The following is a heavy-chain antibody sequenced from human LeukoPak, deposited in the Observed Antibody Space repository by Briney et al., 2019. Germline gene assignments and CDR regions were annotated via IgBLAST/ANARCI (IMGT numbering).Heavy chain of an antibody. CDR3: ARPFSGRGDAFDI. V-gene: IGHV4-59*01. J-gene: IGHJ3*02. CDR2: IYYPACT. Sequence: PSETLSLTCTVSGGSICSYYWSWVREPPGKGGEWIGFIYYPACTDYIPSLNTQATISVDSSTNQFSLKLSSVTAAATSVYYCARPFSGRGDAFDIWGQGTMVTVSS. D-gene: IGHD6-19*01. CDR1: GGSICSYY.